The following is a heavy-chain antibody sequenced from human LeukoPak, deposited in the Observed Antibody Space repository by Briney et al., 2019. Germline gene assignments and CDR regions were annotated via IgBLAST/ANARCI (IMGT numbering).Heavy chain of an antibody. CDR3: ARQSPDYDFDY. D-gene: IGHD3-16*01. CDR2: IYHSGST. CDR1: GGSISSGGYY. Sequence: SQTLSLTCTVSGGSISSGGYYWSWIRQPPGKGLEWIGYIYHSGSTYYNPSLKSRVTISVDRSKNQFSLKLRSVTAADTAVYYCARQSPDYDFDYWGQGTLVTVSS. V-gene: IGHV4-30-2*01. J-gene: IGHJ4*02.